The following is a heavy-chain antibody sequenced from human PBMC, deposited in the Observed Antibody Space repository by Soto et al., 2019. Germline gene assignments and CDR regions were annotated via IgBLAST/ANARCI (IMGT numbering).Heavy chain of an antibody. CDR3: ASRARPDFYYMDV. CDR1: GFTLSGYA. Sequence: EVQLAESGGGLAQPGASLRLSCAASGFTLSGYAMDWVRQAPGKGLEYVSGISSNGVGTYYANSVQGRFTISRDNSKNTVYLQMRSLRPEDMAVYYCASRARPDFYYMDVWGKGTTVTVSS. D-gene: IGHD6-6*01. V-gene: IGHV3-64*01. J-gene: IGHJ6*03. CDR2: ISSNGVGT.